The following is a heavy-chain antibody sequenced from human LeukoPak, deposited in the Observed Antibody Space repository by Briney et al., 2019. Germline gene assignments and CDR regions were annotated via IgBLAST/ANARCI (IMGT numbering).Heavy chain of an antibody. Sequence: PGGSLRLSCTVSGFTVSSNSMSWVRQAPGKGLEWVSYISSSGSTIYYADSVKGRFTISRDNAKNSLYLQMNSLRAEDTAVYYCARFRGAAAGTKGLGYWGQGTLVTVSS. V-gene: IGHV3-48*04. CDR3: ARFRGAAAGTKGLGY. D-gene: IGHD6-13*01. CDR2: ISSSGSTI. J-gene: IGHJ4*02. CDR1: GFTVSSNS.